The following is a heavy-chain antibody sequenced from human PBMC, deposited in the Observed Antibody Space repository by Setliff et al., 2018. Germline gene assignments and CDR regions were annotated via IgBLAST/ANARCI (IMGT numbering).Heavy chain of an antibody. V-gene: IGHV4-39*07. CDR2: IYYSGST. D-gene: IGHD3-3*01. CDR1: GGSLSSSSYY. Sequence: LTCTVSGGSLSSSSYYWGWIRQPPGKGLEWIGNIYYSGSTYYNPSLKSRVTISVDTSKNQFSLKLSSVTAADTAVYYCARERMYYNFWSGYSDYWGQGTLVTVSS. J-gene: IGHJ4*02. CDR3: ARERMYYNFWSGYSDY.